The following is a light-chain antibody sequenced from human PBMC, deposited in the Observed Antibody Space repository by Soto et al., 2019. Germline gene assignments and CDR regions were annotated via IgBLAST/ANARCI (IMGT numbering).Light chain of an antibody. CDR1: SSDIGGYNA. V-gene: IGLV2-14*01. CDR2: EVT. J-gene: IGLJ1*01. Sequence: QSALTQPASVSGSPGQTITISCTGTSSDIGGYNAVSWYQHHPGKAPKLIIYEVTHRPAGISDRFSASKSGNTASLTISGLQAQDEADYYCNSFRVTHLYVFGPGTKGTV. CDR3: NSFRVTHLYV.